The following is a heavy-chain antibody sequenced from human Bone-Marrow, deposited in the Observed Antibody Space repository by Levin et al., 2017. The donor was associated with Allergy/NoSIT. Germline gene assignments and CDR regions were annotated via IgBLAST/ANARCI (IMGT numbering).Heavy chain of an antibody. CDR1: GFTFRSCW. CDR3: VKGGGSGWPFEY. J-gene: IGHJ4*02. Sequence: GESLKISCAASGFTFRSCWMSWVRQAPGKGLEWVGNINPDGSEKNYVDSVKGRFTISRDNAKNSLFLQMNNLRVEDAAICYCVKGGGSGWPFEYWGQGNLVSVSS. CDR2: INPDGSEK. D-gene: IGHD6-19*01. V-gene: IGHV3-7*01.